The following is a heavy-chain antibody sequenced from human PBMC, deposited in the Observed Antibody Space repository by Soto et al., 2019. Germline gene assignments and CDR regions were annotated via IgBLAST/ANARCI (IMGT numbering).Heavy chain of an antibody. CDR1: GFTFSSYA. D-gene: IGHD2-21*01. Sequence: GGSLRLSCAASGFTFSSYAMSWVRQAPGKGLEWVSAISGSGGSTYYADSVKGRFTISRDNSKNTLYLQMNSLRAEDTAVYYCAKVPLPVCGGDCYLAYSDYWGQGTLVTGSS. CDR3: AKVPLPVCGGDCYLAYSDY. V-gene: IGHV3-23*01. J-gene: IGHJ4*02. CDR2: ISGSGGST.